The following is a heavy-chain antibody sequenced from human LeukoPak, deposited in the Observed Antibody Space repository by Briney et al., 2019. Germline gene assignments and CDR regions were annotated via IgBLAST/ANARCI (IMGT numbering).Heavy chain of an antibody. CDR3: ARDDCSSTSCLYYFDY. CDR2: ISGSGGST. D-gene: IGHD2-2*01. CDR1: GFTFSSYA. V-gene: IGHV3-23*01. J-gene: IGHJ4*02. Sequence: GGSLRLSCAASGFTFSSYAMSWVRQAPGKGLEWVSAISGSGGSTYYADSVKGRFTISRDNSKNTLYLQMNSLRAEDTAVYYRARDDCSSTSCLYYFDYWGQGTLVTVSS.